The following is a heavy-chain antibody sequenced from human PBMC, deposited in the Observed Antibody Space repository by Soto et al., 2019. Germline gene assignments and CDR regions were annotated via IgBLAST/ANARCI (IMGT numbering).Heavy chain of an antibody. Sequence: SETLSLTCTVSGGSISSGDYYWSWIRQPPGKGLEWIGYIYYSGSTYYNPSLKSRVTISVDTSKNQFSLKLSSVTAADTAVYYCAREKRSGNFDYWGQGTLFTVSS. CDR3: AREKRSGNFDY. CDR2: IYYSGST. CDR1: GGSISSGDYY. J-gene: IGHJ4*02. V-gene: IGHV4-30-4*01. D-gene: IGHD1-1*01.